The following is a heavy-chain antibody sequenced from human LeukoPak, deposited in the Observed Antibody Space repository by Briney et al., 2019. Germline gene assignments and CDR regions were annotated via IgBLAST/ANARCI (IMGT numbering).Heavy chain of an antibody. CDR1: GGSISSGGYY. CDR3: ARAVTGAFDI. CDR2: IYYSGST. D-gene: IGHD1-14*01. V-gene: IGHV4-61*08. J-gene: IGHJ3*02. Sequence: SETLSLTCTVSGGSISSGGYYWSWIRQPPGKGLEWIGYIYYSGSTNYNPSLKSRVTISVDMSKNQFSLKLSSVTAADTAVYYCARAVTGAFDIWGQGTWSPSLQ.